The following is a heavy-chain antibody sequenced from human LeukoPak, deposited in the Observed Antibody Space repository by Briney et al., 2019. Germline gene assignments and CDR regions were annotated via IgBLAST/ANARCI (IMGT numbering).Heavy chain of an antibody. Sequence: ASVKDSCKASGYTFTNYGIHWVRQAPGQRLEWLGWINPGNGNTRYSQSFQGRVTFTRDTSATTAYMELSSLRSEDTAMYYCAKEATVIVVARSYFDYWGPGTLVTVSS. D-gene: IGHD3-22*01. V-gene: IGHV1-3*01. CDR2: INPGNGNT. CDR3: AKEATVIVVARSYFDY. J-gene: IGHJ4*02. CDR1: GYTFTNYG.